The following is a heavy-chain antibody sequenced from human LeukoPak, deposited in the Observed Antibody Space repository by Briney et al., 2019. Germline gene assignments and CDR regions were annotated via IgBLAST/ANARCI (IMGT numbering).Heavy chain of an antibody. CDR2: IYPGDSDT. CDR1: GYSFTSYW. V-gene: IGHV5-51*01. D-gene: IGHD3-22*01. J-gene: IGHJ4*02. CDR3: ARNYYDSSGYPTFDY. Sequence: GESLKIACKGSGYSFTSYWIGWVRQMPGKGLEWMGNIYPGDSDTRYSPSFRGQVTISADKSISTAYLQWSSLKASDTAMYYCARNYYDSSGYPTFDYWGQGTLVTVSS.